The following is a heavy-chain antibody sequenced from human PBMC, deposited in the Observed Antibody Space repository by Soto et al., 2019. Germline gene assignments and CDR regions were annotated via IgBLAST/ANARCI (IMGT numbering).Heavy chain of an antibody. D-gene: IGHD3-22*01. CDR3: GRGDSSDYSTATPADY. Sequence: PGESRKISCSGSGYSFPNYWIGWVRQKPGKGLEWMGIIYPSDSDTRYSPSFQGQVTISADKSISTAYLHWNSLKASYTAMYFCGRGDSSDYSTATPADYWGQGTLVTVSS. V-gene: IGHV5-51*01. CDR2: IYPSDSDT. CDR1: GYSFPNYW. J-gene: IGHJ4*02.